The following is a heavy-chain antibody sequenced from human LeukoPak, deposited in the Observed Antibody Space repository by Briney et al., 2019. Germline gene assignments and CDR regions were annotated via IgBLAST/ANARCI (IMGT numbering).Heavy chain of an antibody. CDR2: IYYSGST. J-gene: IGHJ1*01. D-gene: IGHD4-23*01. V-gene: IGHV4-39*01. CDR3: ARHADYGGNSWSEYFQH. CDR1: GGSISSSSYY. Sequence: SETLSLTCTVSGGSISSSSYYWGWIRQPPGKGLEWIGSIYYSGSTYYNPSLKSRVTISVDTSKNQFSLKLNSVTAADTAVYYCARHADYGGNSWSEYFQHWGQGTLVTVSS.